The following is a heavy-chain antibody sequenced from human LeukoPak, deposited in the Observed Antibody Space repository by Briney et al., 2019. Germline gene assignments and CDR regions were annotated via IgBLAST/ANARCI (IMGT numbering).Heavy chain of an antibody. Sequence: PGGSLRLSCAASGFTFSSYSMNWVRQAPGKGLEWVSSISSSSSYIYYADSVKGRFTISRDNAKNSLYLQMNSLRAEDTAVYYCATPRGEYQLGGFDYWGQGTLVTVSS. J-gene: IGHJ4*02. D-gene: IGHD2-2*01. CDR2: ISSSSSYI. V-gene: IGHV3-21*01. CDR1: GFTFSSYS. CDR3: ATPRGEYQLGGFDY.